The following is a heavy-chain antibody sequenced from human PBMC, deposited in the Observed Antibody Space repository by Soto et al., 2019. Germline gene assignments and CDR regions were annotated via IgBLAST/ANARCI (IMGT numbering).Heavy chain of an antibody. V-gene: IGHV4-31*03. Sequence: QVQLQESGPGLVKPSQTLSLTCTVSGGSISSGGYYWSWIRQHPGKGLEWIGYIYYSGSTYYNPSLKSRVTISVDTSKNQFSLKLSSVTAADTAVYYCARGGGYCSGGSCQIDYWGQGTLVTVSS. D-gene: IGHD2-15*01. CDR2: IYYSGST. CDR1: GGSISSGGYY. J-gene: IGHJ4*02. CDR3: ARGGGYCSGGSCQIDY.